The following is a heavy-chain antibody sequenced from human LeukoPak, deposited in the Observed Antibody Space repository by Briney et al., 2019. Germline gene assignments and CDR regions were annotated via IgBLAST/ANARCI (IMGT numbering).Heavy chain of an antibody. CDR2: INPNSGGT. CDR1: GYTFTGYY. Sequence: ASMKVSCKASGYTFTGYYMDWVRQAPGQGLEWMGWINPNSGGTNYAQKFQGRVTMTRDTSISTAYMELSRLRSDDTAVYYCARDLSGYGDYWGQGTLVTVSS. D-gene: IGHD5-12*01. V-gene: IGHV1-2*02. CDR3: ARDLSGYGDY. J-gene: IGHJ4*02.